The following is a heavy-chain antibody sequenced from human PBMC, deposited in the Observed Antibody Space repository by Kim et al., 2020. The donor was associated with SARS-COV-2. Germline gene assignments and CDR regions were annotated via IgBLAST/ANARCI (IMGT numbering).Heavy chain of an antibody. J-gene: IGHJ4*02. CDR2: VWHDGSNK. CDR3: ARGGEQLVS. V-gene: IGHV3-33*01. Sequence: GGSLRLTCAASGFIFHTYGMHWVRQAPGKGLEWVAIVWHDGSNKYYADSVKGRFTISRDNSRNRVDLRLNTLRAEDTAVYYCARGGEQLVSWGQGTLVTVSS. CDR1: GFIFHTYG. D-gene: IGHD6-6*01.